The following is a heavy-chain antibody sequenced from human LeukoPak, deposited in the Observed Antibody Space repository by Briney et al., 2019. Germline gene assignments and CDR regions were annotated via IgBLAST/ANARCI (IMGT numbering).Heavy chain of an antibody. J-gene: IGHJ3*02. CDR3: ARVKGSIVVVPAAITAFDI. D-gene: IGHD2-2*02. CDR1: GGSFSGYY. Sequence: KPSETLSLTCAVYGGSFSGYYWSWIRQPPGKGLEWIGEINHSGSTNYNPSLKSRVTISVDTSKNQFSLKLSSVTAADTAVYYCARVKGSIVVVPAAITAFDIWGQGTMVTVSS. CDR2: INHSGST. V-gene: IGHV4-34*01.